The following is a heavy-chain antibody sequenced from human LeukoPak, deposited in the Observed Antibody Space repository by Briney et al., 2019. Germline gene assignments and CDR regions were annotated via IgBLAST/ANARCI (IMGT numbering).Heavy chain of an antibody. CDR1: GFTLSSYG. V-gene: IGHV3-30*02. CDR2: IRYDGSNK. D-gene: IGHD3-22*01. Sequence: PGGSLRLSCAASGFTLSSYGMHWVRQAPGKGMEWVAFIRYDGSNKYYADSVKGRFTISRDNSKNTLYLQMNSLRPEDTAVYYCAKPLDSSGYVLDFWGQGTLVTVSS. CDR3: AKPLDSSGYVLDF. J-gene: IGHJ4*02.